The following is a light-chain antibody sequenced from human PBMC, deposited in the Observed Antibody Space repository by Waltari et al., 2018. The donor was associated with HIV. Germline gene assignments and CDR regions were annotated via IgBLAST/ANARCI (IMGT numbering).Light chain of an antibody. Sequence: DIQMTQSPSTLSVSVGDTVSITCRASQSISIWLAWFQQKPGKAPKLLIYEASSLQIGVPSRFSGSTSGTEFTLTISSLQPVDIATYYCQQYNSYPWTFGQGTKVEI. J-gene: IGKJ1*01. V-gene: IGKV1-5*03. CDR2: EAS. CDR1: QSISIW. CDR3: QQYNSYPWT.